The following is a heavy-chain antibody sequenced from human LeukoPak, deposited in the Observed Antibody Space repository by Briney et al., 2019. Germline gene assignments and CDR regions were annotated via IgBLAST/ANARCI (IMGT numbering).Heavy chain of an antibody. Sequence: ASVKVSCKASGYTFTSYGISWVRQAPGQGLEWMGWISAYNGNTNYAQKLQGRVTMTTDTSTSTAYMELRSLRSDDTAVYYCARAPDTAMGPYYYYYMDVWGKGTTVTDSS. CDR2: ISAYNGNT. CDR1: GYTFTSYG. V-gene: IGHV1-18*01. J-gene: IGHJ6*03. CDR3: ARAPDTAMGPYYYYYMDV. D-gene: IGHD5-18*01.